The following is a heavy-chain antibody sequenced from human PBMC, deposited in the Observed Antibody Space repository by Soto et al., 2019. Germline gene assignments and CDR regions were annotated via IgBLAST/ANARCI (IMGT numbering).Heavy chain of an antibody. D-gene: IGHD2-15*01. CDR1: GGSISSGDYY. Sequence: QVQLQESGPGLVKPSQTLSLTCTVSGGSISSGDYYWSWIRQPPGKGLEWIGYIYYSGSTYYNPSLKSRVTISVDTPKNQFSLKLSSVTAADTAVYYCARDRGTNRKYCSGGSCYAPYYYYGMDVWGQGTTVTVSS. CDR2: IYYSGST. J-gene: IGHJ6*02. CDR3: ARDRGTNRKYCSGGSCYAPYYYYGMDV. V-gene: IGHV4-30-4*01.